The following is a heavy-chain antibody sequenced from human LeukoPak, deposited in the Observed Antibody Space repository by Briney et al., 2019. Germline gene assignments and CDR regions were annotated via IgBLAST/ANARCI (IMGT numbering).Heavy chain of an antibody. CDR2: IHYSGTS. Sequence: SETLSLTCTVSGGSISNTHYYWGWIRQPPGKGLEWIGNIHYSGTSFYNPSLKSRVAISVDTSKNQFSLKLSSVTAADTAIYYCARPLHCSSTTCYDWFDPWGQGTLVTVSS. D-gene: IGHD2-2*01. CDR3: ARPLHCSSTTCYDWFDP. V-gene: IGHV4-39*01. J-gene: IGHJ5*02. CDR1: GGSISNTHYY.